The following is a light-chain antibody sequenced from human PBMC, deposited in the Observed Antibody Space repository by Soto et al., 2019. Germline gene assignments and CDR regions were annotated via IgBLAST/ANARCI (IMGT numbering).Light chain of an antibody. V-gene: IGKV1-39*01. CDR1: QNINTF. CDR2: AAS. Sequence: DIQMTQSPSSLSASVGDRVSIACRASQNINTFLHWYQQKPGKAPKLLVYAASSLQNGAPSRFSGRGSGTDFTLTIFSLQPDDFGIYYCQQTYISPHTFGQGTKLEIE. CDR3: QQTYISPHT. J-gene: IGKJ2*01.